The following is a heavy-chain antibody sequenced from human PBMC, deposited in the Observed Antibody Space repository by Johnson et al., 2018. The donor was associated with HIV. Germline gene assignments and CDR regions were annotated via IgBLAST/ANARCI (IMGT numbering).Heavy chain of an antibody. V-gene: IGHV3-13*01. CDR1: GFTLGSYD. Sequence: VHLVESGGGLVQRGGSLRLSCEASGFTLGSYDMHCVRQAAGKGLEWVSEIDSDGETYYPASVKGRFTTSRENYKNALYLQMNSLRAEDTAVYYCTRGLDYYDSTGFRSASFDIWGQGTMVIVSP. CDR2: IDSDGET. D-gene: IGHD3-22*01. CDR3: TRGLDYYDSTGFRSASFDI. J-gene: IGHJ3*02.